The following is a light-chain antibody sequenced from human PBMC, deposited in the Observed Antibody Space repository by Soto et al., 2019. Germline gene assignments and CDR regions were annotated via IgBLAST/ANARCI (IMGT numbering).Light chain of an antibody. CDR2: LGS. CDR3: MQALQTQWT. J-gene: IGKJ1*01. V-gene: IGKV2-28*01. CDR1: QSLLHSNGYNY. Sequence: DIVMTQSPLSLPVTPGEPASISCRSSQSLLHSNGYNYLDWYLQKPGQSPQLLIYLGSNRASGVPDRISGRGSGTDFTLNISRVEDEDVGVYYCMQALQTQWTFGQGTKVEIK.